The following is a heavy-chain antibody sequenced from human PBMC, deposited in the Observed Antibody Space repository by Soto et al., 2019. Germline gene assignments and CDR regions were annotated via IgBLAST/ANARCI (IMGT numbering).Heavy chain of an antibody. CDR2: INPNSGGT. J-gene: IGHJ4*02. CDR3: ARGTDTAMVQDY. Sequence: ASVKVSCKASGYTFTGYYMHWVRQAPGQGLEWMGWINPNSGGTNYAQKFQGWVTMTRDTSISTAYMELSRLRSDDTAVYYCARGTDTAMVQDYWGQGPLVTVSS. V-gene: IGHV1-2*04. D-gene: IGHD5-18*01. CDR1: GYTFTGYY.